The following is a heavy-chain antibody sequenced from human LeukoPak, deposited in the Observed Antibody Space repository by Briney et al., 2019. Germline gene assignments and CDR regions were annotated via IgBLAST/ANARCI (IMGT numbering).Heavy chain of an antibody. CDR2: IYSGGST. J-gene: IGHJ3*02. V-gene: IGHV3-53*01. Sequence: GGSLRLSCAASGFTFSSNYMSWVRQAPGKGLEWVSVIYSGGSTYYADSVKGRFTISRDNSKNTLYLQMNSLRAEDTAVYYCVRYYYKSGGYSAAAFDIWGQGTMVTVSS. CDR3: VRYYYKSGGYSAAAFDI. CDR1: GFTFSSNY. D-gene: IGHD3-22*01.